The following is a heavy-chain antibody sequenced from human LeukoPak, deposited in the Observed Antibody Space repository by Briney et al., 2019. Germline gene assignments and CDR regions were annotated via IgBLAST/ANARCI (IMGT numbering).Heavy chain of an antibody. CDR1: GFTFSNYW. V-gene: IGHV3-74*01. CDR2: INSDGSTT. J-gene: IGHJ4*02. Sequence: PGGSLRLSCAASGFTFSNYWMHWVRQAPGKGLVWVSRINSDGSTTNCADSVKGRLTISRDNAKNMLYLQMNSLRAEDTAVYYCARDPYCGGDCFIDYWGQGTLVTVSS. CDR3: ARDPYCGGDCFIDY. D-gene: IGHD2-21*02.